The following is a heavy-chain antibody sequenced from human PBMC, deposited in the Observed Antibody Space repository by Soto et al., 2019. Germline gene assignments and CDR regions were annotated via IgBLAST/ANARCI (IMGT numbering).Heavy chain of an antibody. D-gene: IGHD2-21*01. CDR2: IWYDGSNK. J-gene: IGHJ5*02. V-gene: IGHV3-33*01. CDR1: GFTFSSYG. CDR3: ARAVMTDNWFDP. Sequence: GGSLRLSCAASGFTFSSYGMHWVRQAPGKGLEWVAVIWYDGSNKYYADSVKGRFTISRDNSKNTLYLQMNSLRAEDTAVYYCARAVMTDNWFDPWGQGTLGTVSS.